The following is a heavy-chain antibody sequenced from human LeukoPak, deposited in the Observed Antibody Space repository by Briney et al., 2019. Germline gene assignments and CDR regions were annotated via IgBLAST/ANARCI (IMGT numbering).Heavy chain of an antibody. Sequence: PGRSLRLSCAASGFTFSSYGMHWVRQAPGKGLEWVAVISYDGSNKYYADSVKGRFTISRDNSKNTLYLQMNSLRAEDTAVYYCAKTAVAGNGGYDYWGQGTLVTVSS. CDR2: ISYDGSNK. V-gene: IGHV3-30*18. D-gene: IGHD6-19*01. CDR3: AKTAVAGNGGYDY. J-gene: IGHJ4*02. CDR1: GFTFSSYG.